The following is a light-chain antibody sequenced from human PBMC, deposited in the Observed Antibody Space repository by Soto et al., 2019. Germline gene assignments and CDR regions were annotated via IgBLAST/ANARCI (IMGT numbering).Light chain of an antibody. J-gene: IGKJ1*01. CDR3: QPYGSPPRT. V-gene: IGKV3-20*01. CDR2: VAS. CDR1: QSVSSSY. Sequence: EIVLTQSPGTLSLSPGDRATLSCRASQSVSSSYLAWYQHTPGQARLLLNYVASSRATGIPVSFGGSGSGTDFTLTSSRLEAYDFAVYYRQPYGSPPRTFGQGTKLEIK.